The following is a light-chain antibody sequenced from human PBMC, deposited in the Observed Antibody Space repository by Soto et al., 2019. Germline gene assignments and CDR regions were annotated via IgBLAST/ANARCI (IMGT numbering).Light chain of an antibody. CDR1: QSISTW. CDR3: QQYINRWT. CDR2: KAS. V-gene: IGKV1-5*03. Sequence: DIQMTQSPSTLSASVGDRVTITCRASQSISTWLAWYQQKPGKAPKLLIYKASSLESGVPSRFSGSGSGTEFTLTIRSLQPDDFAPYYCQQYINRWTFGQGTKVEIK. J-gene: IGKJ1*01.